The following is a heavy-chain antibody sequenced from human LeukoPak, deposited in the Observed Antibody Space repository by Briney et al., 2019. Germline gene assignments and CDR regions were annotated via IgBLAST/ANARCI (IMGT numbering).Heavy chain of an antibody. J-gene: IGHJ4*02. CDR1: GGSIGSYY. CDR3: ARRRSFDY. Sequence: SETLSLTCTVSGGSIGSYYWSWIRQPPGKGLEWIGYIYYSGSTNYNPSLKSRVTISVDTSKNQFSLRLSSVTAADTAVYYCARRRSFDYWGQGTLVTVSS. V-gene: IGHV4-59*01. CDR2: IYYSGST.